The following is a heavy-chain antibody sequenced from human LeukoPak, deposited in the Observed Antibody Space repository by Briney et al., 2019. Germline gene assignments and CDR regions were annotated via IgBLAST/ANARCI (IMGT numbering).Heavy chain of an antibody. CDR2: ISGSAKST. V-gene: IGHV3-23*01. D-gene: IGHD3-10*01. CDR3: AIPSGSKPNWFDP. Sequence: GGSLRLSCAVSGFTFSSYAMSWVRQAPGKGLEWVSGISGSAKSTYYADSVKGRFTISRDNSKNTLYLQMNSLRAEDTAVYYCAIPSGSKPNWFDPWGQGTLVTVST. J-gene: IGHJ5*02. CDR1: GFTFSSYA.